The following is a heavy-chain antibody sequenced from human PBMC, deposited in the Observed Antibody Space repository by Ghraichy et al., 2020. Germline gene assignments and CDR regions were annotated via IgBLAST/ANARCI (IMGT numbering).Heavy chain of an antibody. J-gene: IGHJ4*02. CDR3: AAVRATIDY. Sequence: GESLNISCAASEFTVSTNFMSWVRQAPGKGLEWAAIIYSDGNSYYADSVKGRFSISRDNSKNTLYLQMNSLRAEDTAVYYCAAVRATIDYWGQGTLVTVSS. D-gene: IGHD5-12*01. CDR2: IYSDGNS. CDR1: EFTVSTNF. V-gene: IGHV3-66*01.